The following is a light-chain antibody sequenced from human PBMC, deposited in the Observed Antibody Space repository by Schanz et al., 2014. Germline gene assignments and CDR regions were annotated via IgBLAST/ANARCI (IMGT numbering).Light chain of an antibody. CDR2: GAY. CDR3: QQRSNWPPLFT. Sequence: EIVLTQSPGTLSLSRGERATLSCRASQNVRLNDLAWYQHKPGQAPRLLIYGAYNRATGIPDRFSGSGSGTDFTLTISRLEPEDFAVYYCQQRSNWPPLFTFGPGTKVDIK. J-gene: IGKJ3*01. V-gene: IGKV3D-20*02. CDR1: QNVRLND.